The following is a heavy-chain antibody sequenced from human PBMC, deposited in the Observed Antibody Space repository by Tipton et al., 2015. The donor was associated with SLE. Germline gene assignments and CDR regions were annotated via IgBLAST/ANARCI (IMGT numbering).Heavy chain of an antibody. V-gene: IGHV4-4*09. D-gene: IGHD6-19*01. J-gene: IGHJ4*02. CDR3: ATRGGSIFSSGWFDY. CDR1: GGSFSGYY. Sequence: TLSLTCAVYGGSFSGYYWSWIRQPAGKGLEWIGYIYTSGSTNYNPSLKSRVTISVDTSKNQFSLKLSSVTAADTAVYYCATRGGSIFSSGWFDYWGQGTLVTVSS. CDR2: IYTSGST.